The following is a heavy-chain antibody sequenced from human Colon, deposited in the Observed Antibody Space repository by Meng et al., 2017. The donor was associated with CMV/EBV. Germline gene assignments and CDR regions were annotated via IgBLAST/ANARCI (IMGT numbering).Heavy chain of an antibody. Sequence: LSWSASGFTLSTYWMHWVSQAPGKGLVSVSRINREGSTINYADSVKGRFTISRDNAKNTLYLQMNSLTAEDTAVYYCSRDTFGGDDLWGQGTLVTVSS. CDR3: SRDTFGGDDL. D-gene: IGHD3-16*01. CDR2: INREGSTI. V-gene: IGHV3-74*01. CDR1: GFTLSTYW. J-gene: IGHJ5*02.